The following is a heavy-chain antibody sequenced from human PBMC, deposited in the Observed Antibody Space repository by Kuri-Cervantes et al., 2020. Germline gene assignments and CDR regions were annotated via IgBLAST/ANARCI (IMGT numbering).Heavy chain of an antibody. CDR2: ISGSGGST. J-gene: IGHJ4*02. D-gene: IGHD3-16*01. CDR1: GFTFSSYA. V-gene: IGHV3-23*01. CDR3: ARDLSFGGPFDY. Sequence: GESLKISCAASGFTFSSYAMSWVRQAPGKGLEWVSAISGSGGSTYYADSVKGRFTISRDNSKNTLYLQMNSLRAEDTAVFYCARDLSFGGPFDYWGQGTLVTVSS.